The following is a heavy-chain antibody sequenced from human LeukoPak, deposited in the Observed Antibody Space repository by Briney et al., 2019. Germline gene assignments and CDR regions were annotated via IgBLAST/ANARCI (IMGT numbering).Heavy chain of an antibody. Sequence: PSETLSLTCAVYGGSFSGYYWSWIRQPPGKGLEWIGEINHSGSTNYNPSLKSRVTISVDTSKNQFSLKLSSVTAADTAVYYCARDGDYGDCFGWRGFDPWGQGTLVTVSS. CDR1: GGSFSGYY. CDR2: INHSGST. D-gene: IGHD4-17*01. CDR3: ARDGDYGDCFGWRGFDP. J-gene: IGHJ5*02. V-gene: IGHV4-34*01.